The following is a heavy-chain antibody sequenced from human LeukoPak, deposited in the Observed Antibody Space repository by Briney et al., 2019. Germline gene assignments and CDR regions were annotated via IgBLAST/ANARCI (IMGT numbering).Heavy chain of an antibody. J-gene: IGHJ4*02. D-gene: IGHD3-22*01. Sequence: SETLSLTCAVYGGSFSGYYWSWIRQPPGKGLEWIGEINHSGSTNYNPSLKSRVTISVDTSKNQFSLKLSSVTAADTAVYYCARARGYDSGGYYYKLDYWGQGTLVTVSS. V-gene: IGHV4-34*01. CDR3: ARARGYDSGGYYYKLDY. CDR2: INHSGST. CDR1: GGSFSGYY.